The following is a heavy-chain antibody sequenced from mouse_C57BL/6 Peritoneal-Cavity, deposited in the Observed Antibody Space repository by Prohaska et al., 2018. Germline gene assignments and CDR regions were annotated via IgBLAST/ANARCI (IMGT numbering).Heavy chain of an antibody. V-gene: IGHV2-6*03. CDR3: ARDYDWYFDV. CDR2: IWGDGST. J-gene: IGHJ1*03. Sequence: QVQLNESGPGLVAPSQSLSITCTVSGFSLTSYGVHWVRKPPGKCVEWLVVIWGDGSTNYNSALKSRLSISKDNSKSQVFLKMNSLQTDDTAMYYCARDYDWYFDVWGTGTTVTVSS. CDR1: GFSLTSYG. D-gene: IGHD2-4*01.